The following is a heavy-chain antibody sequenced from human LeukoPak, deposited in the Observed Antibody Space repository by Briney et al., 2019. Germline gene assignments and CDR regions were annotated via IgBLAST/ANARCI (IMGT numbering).Heavy chain of an antibody. Sequence: GGSVRLSCAASGFTFSSYGMHGVRQAPGKGLEWVAVIWYDGSNKYYADSVKGRFTISRDNSKNTLYLQMNSLRAEDTAVYYCARSGSAFDYWGQGTLVTVSS. D-gene: IGHD1-26*01. CDR1: GFTFSSYG. J-gene: IGHJ4*02. CDR3: ARSGSAFDY. V-gene: IGHV3-33*01. CDR2: IWYDGSNK.